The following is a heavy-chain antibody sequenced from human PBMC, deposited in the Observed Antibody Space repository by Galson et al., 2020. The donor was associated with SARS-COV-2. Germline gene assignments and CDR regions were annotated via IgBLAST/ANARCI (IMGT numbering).Heavy chain of an antibody. Sequence: ASVKVSCKASGYTFTSYYIHWVRQAPGQGLEWMGIINPSGGGATYAQKLQGRVTMTRDTSTSTVYMELSSLGSEDTAVYYCARDSQGGNDYNYLLFWGQGTLVTVSS. CDR1: GYTFTSYY. V-gene: IGHV1-46*01. CDR3: ARDSQGGNDYNYLLF. J-gene: IGHJ4*02. D-gene: IGHD4-4*01. CDR2: INPSGGGA.